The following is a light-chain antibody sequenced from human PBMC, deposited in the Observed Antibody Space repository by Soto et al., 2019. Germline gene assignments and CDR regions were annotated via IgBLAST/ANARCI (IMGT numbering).Light chain of an antibody. J-gene: IGLJ2*01. CDR3: AAWDDSLNGVL. CDR2: SNN. CDR1: NSNIGSNT. V-gene: IGLV1-44*01. Sequence: QSVLTQPPSASGTPGQRVTISCSGSNSNIGSNTVNWYQQLPGTAPKLLIYSNNQRPSGVPDRFSGSKSGTSASLAISGLQSEDEADYYCAAWDDSLNGVLFGGGTKRTVL.